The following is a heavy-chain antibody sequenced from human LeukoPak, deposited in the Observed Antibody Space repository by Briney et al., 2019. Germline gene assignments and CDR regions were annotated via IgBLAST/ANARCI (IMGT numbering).Heavy chain of an antibody. CDR2: IDPNNGAT. J-gene: IGHJ4*02. CDR3: ASWRGYVDSWSGPFDC. V-gene: IGHV1-2*02. D-gene: IGHD3-3*01. CDR1: GYTFTAYY. Sequence: GASVKVSCKASGYTFTAYYMHWVRQAPGQGLEWMGWIDPNNGATKYAQNFEGRVTLTRDTSISTAYMELSRLTSDDTAVYYCASWRGYVDSWSGPFDCWGQGILVTVSS.